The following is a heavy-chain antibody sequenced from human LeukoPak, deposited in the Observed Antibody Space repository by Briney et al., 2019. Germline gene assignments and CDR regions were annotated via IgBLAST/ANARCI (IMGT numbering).Heavy chain of an antibody. J-gene: IGHJ4*02. CDR1: GFTFSSYT. D-gene: IGHD1-7*01. CDR2: ISSNGGST. Sequence: GGSLRLSCEASGFTFSSYTMHWVRQAPGKGLEYVSPISSNGGSTYYADSVKGRFAISRDNSKNTLYLQMSSLRVEDTAVYYCARVTSLTGTIFDSWGQGTLVTVSS. V-gene: IGHV3-64D*09. CDR3: ARVTSLTGTIFDS.